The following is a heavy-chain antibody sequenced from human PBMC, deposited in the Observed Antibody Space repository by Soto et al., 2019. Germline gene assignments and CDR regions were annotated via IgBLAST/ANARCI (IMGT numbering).Heavy chain of an antibody. CDR1: GGSLSSSSYY. J-gene: IGHJ5*02. CDR2: IYYSGST. Sequence: SETLSLTCTVSGGSLSSSSYYCGWIRQPPGKGLEWIGSIYYSGSTYYNPSLKSRVTISVDTSKNQFSLKLSSVTAADTALYYCARSGLISGGPEDWFVPWCPGPRVTVAS. D-gene: IGHD1-26*01. CDR3: ARSGLISGGPEDWFVP. V-gene: IGHV4-39*01.